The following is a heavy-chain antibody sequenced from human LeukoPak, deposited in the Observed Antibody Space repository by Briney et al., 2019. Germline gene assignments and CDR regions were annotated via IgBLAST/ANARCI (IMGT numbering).Heavy chain of an antibody. D-gene: IGHD3-22*01. CDR3: AKEFTPYYYDSSGLGY. J-gene: IGHJ4*02. CDR1: GFTVSSNY. Sequence: GGSLRLSCAASGFTVSSNYMSWVRQAPGKGLEWVSAISGSGGSTYYADSVKGRFTISRDNSKNTLYLQMNSLRAEDTAVYYCAKEFTPYYYDSSGLGYWGQGTLVTVSS. CDR2: ISGSGGST. V-gene: IGHV3-23*01.